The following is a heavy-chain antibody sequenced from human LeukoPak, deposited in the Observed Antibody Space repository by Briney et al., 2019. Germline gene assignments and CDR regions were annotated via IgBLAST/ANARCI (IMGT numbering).Heavy chain of an antibody. D-gene: IGHD3-22*01. CDR1: GFTFSDYY. J-gene: IGHJ6*03. CDR3: ARYHDSTSYYLTGYMDV. V-gene: IGHV3-11*01. CDR2: ISSSGSSI. Sequence: GGSLRLSCAASGFTFSDYYMSWIRQAPGKGLEWVSYISSSGSSIYYADSVKGRFTISRDNAKNSLSLQMNSLRAEDTAVYYCARYHDSTSYYLTGYMDVWGKGTTVTISS.